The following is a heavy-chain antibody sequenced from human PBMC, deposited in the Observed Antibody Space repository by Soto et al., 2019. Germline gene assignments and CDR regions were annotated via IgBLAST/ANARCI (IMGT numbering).Heavy chain of an antibody. CDR3: DRVVHTLAMGFNWFDT. J-gene: IGHJ5*02. D-gene: IGHD2-21*01. Sequence: LSLTCTVSGGSISRGDYYWSWIRQPPGKGLEWIGYIYYSGTTYYNPSLKSRLTISVDTSKNQFSLKLSSVTAADTAVYYCDRVVHTLAMGFNWFDTWGPGTLLTVSS. CDR1: GGSISRGDYY. V-gene: IGHV4-30-4*01. CDR2: IYYSGTT.